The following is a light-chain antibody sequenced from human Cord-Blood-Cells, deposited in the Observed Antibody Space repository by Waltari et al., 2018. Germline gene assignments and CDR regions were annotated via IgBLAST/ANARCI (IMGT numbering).Light chain of an antibody. CDR3: CSYAGSSTLV. CDR2: EGS. Sequence: QSALTQPASVSGSPGQSITISCTGTSSDVGSYNLVSWYQQHPGKAPKLMIYEGSKRPSGVPNRVSGSKSCNTASLTISGLQAEDEADYYCCSYAGSSTLVFGGGTKLTIL. V-gene: IGLV2-23*01. J-gene: IGLJ3*02. CDR1: SSDVGSYNL.